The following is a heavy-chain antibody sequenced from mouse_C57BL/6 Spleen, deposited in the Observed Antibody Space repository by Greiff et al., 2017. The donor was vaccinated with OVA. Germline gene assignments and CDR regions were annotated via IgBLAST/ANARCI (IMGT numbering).Heavy chain of an antibody. Sequence: EVQVVESGPELVKPGASVKIPCKASGYTFTDYNMDWVKQSHGKSLEWIGDINTNNGGTIYNQKFKGKATLTVDKSSSTAYMELRSLTSEDTAVYYCARRTGTNYFDYWGQGTTLTVSS. J-gene: IGHJ2*01. CDR1: GYTFTDYN. CDR2: INTNNGGT. D-gene: IGHD4-1*01. V-gene: IGHV1-18*01. CDR3: ARRTGTNYFDY.